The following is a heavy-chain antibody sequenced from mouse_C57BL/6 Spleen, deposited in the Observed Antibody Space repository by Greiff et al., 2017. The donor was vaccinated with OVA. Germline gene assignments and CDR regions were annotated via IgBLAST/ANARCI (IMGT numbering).Heavy chain of an antibody. V-gene: IGHV1-52*01. Sequence: VQLQQPGAELVRPGSSVKLSCKASGYTFTSYWMHWVKQRPIQGLEWIGNIDPSDSETHYNQKFKDKATLTVDKSSSTAYMQLSSLTSDDSAVYYCARCDGFYYYAMDYWGQGTSVTVSS. CDR1: GYTFTSYW. CDR3: ARCDGFYYYAMDY. D-gene: IGHD2-3*01. CDR2: IDPSDSET. J-gene: IGHJ4*01.